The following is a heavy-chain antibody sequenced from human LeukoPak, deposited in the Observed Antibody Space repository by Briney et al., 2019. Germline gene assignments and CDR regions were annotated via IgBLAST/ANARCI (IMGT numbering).Heavy chain of an antibody. J-gene: IGHJ4*02. CDR3: TKDSGLKTAGIFDS. V-gene: IGHV3-48*04. CDR2: ISSSSSTI. Sequence: GGSLRLSRAASGFTFSSYSMNWVRQAPGKGLEWVSYISSSSSTIYYADSVKGRFTISRDNSKNSLYLQMNSLRTEDTALYYCTKDSGLKTAGIFDSWGQGTLVTVSS. CDR1: GFTFSSYS. D-gene: IGHD6-13*01.